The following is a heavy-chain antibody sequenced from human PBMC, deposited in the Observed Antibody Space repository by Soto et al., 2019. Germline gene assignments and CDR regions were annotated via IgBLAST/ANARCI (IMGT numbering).Heavy chain of an antibody. J-gene: IGHJ4*02. D-gene: IGHD3-3*01. CDR3: AKSPITIFGVVTHFDY. V-gene: IGHV3-23*01. Sequence: EVQLLESGGGLVQPGGSLRLSCAASGFTFSSYVMSWVRQAPGKGLEWVSAISGSGGSTYYADSVKGRFTISRDNSKNTLYLQMNSLRAEDTAVYYCAKSPITIFGVVTHFDYWGQGTLVTVSS. CDR1: GFTFSSYV. CDR2: ISGSGGST.